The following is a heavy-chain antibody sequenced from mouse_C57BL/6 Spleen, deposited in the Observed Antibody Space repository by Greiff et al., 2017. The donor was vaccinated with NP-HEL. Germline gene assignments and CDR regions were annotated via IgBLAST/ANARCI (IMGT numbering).Heavy chain of an antibody. CDR1: GYTFTSYW. D-gene: IGHD2-3*01. J-gene: IGHJ4*01. CDR2: IHPNSGST. CDR3: ARSDGYLTYYAMDY. Sequence: VQLQQPGAELVKPGASVKLSCKASGYTFTSYWMHWVKQRPGQGLEWIGMIHPNSGSTNYNEKFKSKATLTVDKSSSTAYMQLSSLTSEDSAVYYCARSDGYLTYYAMDYWGQGTSVTVSS. V-gene: IGHV1-64*01.